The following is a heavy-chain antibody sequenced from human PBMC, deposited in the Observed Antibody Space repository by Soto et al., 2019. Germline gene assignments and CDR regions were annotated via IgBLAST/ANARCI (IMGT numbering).Heavy chain of an antibody. J-gene: IGHJ4*02. D-gene: IGHD3-10*01. V-gene: IGHV2-5*02. Sequence: QITLKESGPTLVRPTQTLTLTCTFSGFSLTTSGVGVGWIRQPPGKALEWLAVIYWDDDKRYSSSLKSRLTTXXDXSXXQVVLTMTNMDPVDTATYYCAHHPYYGLGSYAFDYWGQGTLVTVSS. CDR3: AHHPYYGLGSYAFDY. CDR1: GFSLTTSGVG. CDR2: IYWDDDK.